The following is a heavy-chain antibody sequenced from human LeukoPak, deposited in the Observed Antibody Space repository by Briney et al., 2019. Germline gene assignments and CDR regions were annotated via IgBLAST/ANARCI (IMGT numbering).Heavy chain of an antibody. CDR1: GGSFSNYY. Sequence: TASETLSLTCAVYGGSFSNYYWSWIRQPPGKGLEWIGEINHSGSTNYNPSLKSRVTISVDTSKNQFSLKLNSVTAADTAVYYCARRRNDYIWGNYRVLQHSRVFDIWGQGTLVTVS. J-gene: IGHJ3*02. V-gene: IGHV4-34*01. CDR3: ARRRNDYIWGNYRVLQHSRVFDI. CDR2: INHSGST. D-gene: IGHD3-16*02.